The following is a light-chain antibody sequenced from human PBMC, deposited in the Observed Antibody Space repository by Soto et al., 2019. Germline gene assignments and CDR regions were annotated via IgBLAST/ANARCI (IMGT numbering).Light chain of an antibody. CDR1: NIGSES. V-gene: IGLV3-21*02. CDR2: DDS. J-gene: IGLJ2*01. CDR3: QVWDSSSDLVV. Sequence: SYELTQPPSASVAPGQTARITCGGNNIGSESVHWYQQKPGQAPVLVVYDDSDRPSGIPERFSGSNSGNTATLAISRVEAWDEADYYCQVWDSSSDLVVFGGGTKLTVL.